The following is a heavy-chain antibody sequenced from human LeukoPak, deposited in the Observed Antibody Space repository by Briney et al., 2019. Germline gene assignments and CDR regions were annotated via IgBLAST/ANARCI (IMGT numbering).Heavy chain of an antibody. CDR3: ARDRAAASGDQYYFDY. Sequence: GGSLRLSCAASGFTFSIYAMHWVRQAPGKGLEWVAVISYDGSNKYYADSVKGRFTISRDNSKNTLYLQMNSLRAEDTAVYYCARDRAAASGDQYYFDYWGQGTLVTVSS. J-gene: IGHJ4*02. D-gene: IGHD2-21*02. CDR1: GFTFSIYA. V-gene: IGHV3-30-3*01. CDR2: ISYDGSNK.